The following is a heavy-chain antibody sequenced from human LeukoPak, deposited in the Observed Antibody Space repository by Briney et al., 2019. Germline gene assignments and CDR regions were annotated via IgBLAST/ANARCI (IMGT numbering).Heavy chain of an antibody. CDR3: ARETWQRDIEMAPHGAFDI. D-gene: IGHD5-24*01. CDR1: GGSISSGSYF. J-gene: IGHJ3*02. Sequence: PSETLSLTCTVSGGSISSGSYFWSWIRQPAGKGLEWIGRINTSGSTNYNPSLKSRVTMSVDTSKNQFSLKLNSVTAADTAVYYCARETWQRDIEMAPHGAFDIWGQGTMVTVSS. V-gene: IGHV4-61*02. CDR2: INTSGST.